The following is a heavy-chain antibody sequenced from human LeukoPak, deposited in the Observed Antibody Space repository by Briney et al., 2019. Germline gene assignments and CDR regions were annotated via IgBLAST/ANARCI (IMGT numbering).Heavy chain of an antibody. J-gene: IGHJ4*02. CDR1: GGTFNSYA. D-gene: IGHD3-3*01. CDR2: ISAYNGNT. Sequence: ASVKVSCKASGGTFNSYAISWVRQAPGQGLEWMGWISAYNGNTNYAQKLQGRVTMTTDTSTNTAYMELRSLRSDDTAVYYCARGGRDFWSGYYSDYWGQGTLVTVSS. V-gene: IGHV1-18*01. CDR3: ARGGRDFWSGYYSDY.